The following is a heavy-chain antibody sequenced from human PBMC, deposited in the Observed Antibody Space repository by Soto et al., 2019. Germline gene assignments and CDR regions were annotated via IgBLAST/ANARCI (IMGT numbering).Heavy chain of an antibody. J-gene: IGHJ6*02. Sequence: QVQLQESGPGLVKPSETLSLTCTVSGGSISTYYWSWIRQPPGKGLEWIGYIFFSGSTNYNPSLRSRVTVSVDTCKNQFSLRLSSVTAADTAVYYCARCLLWVGKLKYGLDVWCQGTTVIVSS. CDR2: IFFSGST. CDR1: GGSISTYY. CDR3: ARCLLWVGKLKYGLDV. D-gene: IGHD3-10*01. V-gene: IGHV4-59*01.